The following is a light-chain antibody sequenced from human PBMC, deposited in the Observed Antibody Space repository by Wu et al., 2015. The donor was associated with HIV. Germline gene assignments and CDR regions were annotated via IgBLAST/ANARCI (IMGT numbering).Light chain of an antibody. V-gene: IGKV1-39*01. J-gene: IGKJ1*01. CDR3: QQSYSIPWT. CDR1: QTITNY. Sequence: DIQMTQSPSSLSASVGDRVIITCRASQTITNYLNWYQQRPRKAPKLLIYGASSLQVGVPSRFSGSGSGTDFTLTISSLQPEDFATYYCQQSYSIPWTFGQGTKVEIK. CDR2: GAS.